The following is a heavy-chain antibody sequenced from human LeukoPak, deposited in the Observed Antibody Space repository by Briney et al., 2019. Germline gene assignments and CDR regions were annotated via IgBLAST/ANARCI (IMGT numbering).Heavy chain of an antibody. V-gene: IGHV3-66*01. CDR2: IYSGGNT. CDR1: GFTVSSNY. Sequence: GGSLRLSCAASGFTVSSNYMSWVRQAPGKGLEWVSVIYSGGNTYYADSVKGRFTISRDNSKNTLYLQMNSLRAEDTAVYYCAKGKGNIAAAAYYFDYWGQETLVTVS. CDR3: AKGKGNIAAAAYYFDY. D-gene: IGHD6-13*01. J-gene: IGHJ4*02.